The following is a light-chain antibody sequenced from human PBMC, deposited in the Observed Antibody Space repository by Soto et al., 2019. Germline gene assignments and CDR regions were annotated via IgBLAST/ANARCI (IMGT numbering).Light chain of an antibody. V-gene: IGKV3-20*01. CDR1: QSVSNNY. CDR3: QQYGSSPT. CDR2: GTS. Sequence: EIVLPQSPGTLSLSPGERATLSFRASQSVSNNYLAWYQQKPGQAPRLLIFGTSSRATGIPDRFSGSGSGTDFTLTISRLEPEDFAVYYCQQYGSSPTFGQGTRLEIK. J-gene: IGKJ5*01.